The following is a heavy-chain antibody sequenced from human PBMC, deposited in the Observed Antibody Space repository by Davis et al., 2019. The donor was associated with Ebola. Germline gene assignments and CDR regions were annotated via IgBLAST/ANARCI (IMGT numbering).Heavy chain of an antibody. CDR2: ISWNSGSI. J-gene: IGHJ6*02. CDR3: ARTRNAGPYYYYGMDV. V-gene: IGHV3-9*01. Sequence: PGGSLRLSCAASGFTFDDYAMHWVRQAPGKGLEWVSGISWNSGSIGYADSVKGRFTISRENAKNSLYLQMNSLRAGDTAVYYCARTRNAGPYYYYGMDVWGQGTTVTVSS. D-gene: IGHD1-1*01. CDR1: GFTFDDYA.